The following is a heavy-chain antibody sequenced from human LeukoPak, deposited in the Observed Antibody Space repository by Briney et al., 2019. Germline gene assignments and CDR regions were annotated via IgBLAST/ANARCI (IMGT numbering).Heavy chain of an antibody. Sequence: GGSLRLSCAASGFTFSSYSMNWVRQAPGKGLEWVSYISSSSSTIYYADSVKGRFTISRDNAKNSLYLQMNSLRAEDTAVYYCAREKEYSGYDYPDYWGQGTLVTVSS. CDR1: GFTFSSYS. V-gene: IGHV3-48*01. J-gene: IGHJ4*02. CDR3: AREKEYSGYDYPDY. CDR2: ISSSSSTI. D-gene: IGHD5-12*01.